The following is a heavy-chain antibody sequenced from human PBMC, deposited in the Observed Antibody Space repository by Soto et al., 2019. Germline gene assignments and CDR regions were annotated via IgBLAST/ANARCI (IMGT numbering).Heavy chain of an antibody. J-gene: IGHJ5*02. CDR1: GFTFSSYG. D-gene: IGHD2-15*01. V-gene: IGHV3-33*01. Sequence: QVQLVESGGGVVQPGMSLRLSCAASGFTFSSYGMHWVRQAPGKGLEWVAVIWYDGSNTYYADSVKGRFTISRDNSNNSLYLQRNILGADDTAVYYWAREGGCSGGSSYRGFDPWGQGTLVTVSS. CDR3: AREGGCSGGSSYRGFDP. CDR2: IWYDGSNT.